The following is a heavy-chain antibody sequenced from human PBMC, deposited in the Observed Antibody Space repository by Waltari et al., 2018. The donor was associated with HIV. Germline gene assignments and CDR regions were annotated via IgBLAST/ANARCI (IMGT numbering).Heavy chain of an antibody. CDR1: GYTFTSYG. CDR2: ISAYNGNT. J-gene: IGHJ3*02. Sequence: QVQLVQSGAEVKKPGASVKVSCKASGYTFTSYGISWVRQAPGQGLEWMGWISAYNGNTNYAQKLQGRVTMTTDTSTSTAYMELRSLRSDDTAVYYCARAYYYDSSGYYYVGAFDIWGQGTMVTVSS. CDR3: ARAYYYDSSGYYYVGAFDI. D-gene: IGHD3-22*01. V-gene: IGHV1-18*01.